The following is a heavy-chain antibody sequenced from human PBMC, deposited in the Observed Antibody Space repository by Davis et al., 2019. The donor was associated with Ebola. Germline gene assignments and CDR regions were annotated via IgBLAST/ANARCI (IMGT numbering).Heavy chain of an antibody. Sequence: GESLKISCAASGFIFSNYWMSWVRQAPGKGLEWVSSITSISSYIYYADSVTGRFTISRDNAKNSLYLQMNSLRVEDTAVYYCARDHCSGGSCHSRWFDPWGQGTLVTVSS. CDR2: ITSISSYI. V-gene: IGHV3-21*01. J-gene: IGHJ5*02. CDR1: GFIFSNYW. D-gene: IGHD2-15*01. CDR3: ARDHCSGGSCHSRWFDP.